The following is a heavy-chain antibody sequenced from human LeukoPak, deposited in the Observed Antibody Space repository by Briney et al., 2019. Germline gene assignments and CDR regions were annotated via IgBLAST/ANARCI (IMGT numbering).Heavy chain of an antibody. CDR1: GGPFSGYY. J-gene: IGHJ4*02. D-gene: IGHD3-22*01. Sequence: SETLSLTCAVYGGPFSGYYWSWIRQPPGKGLEWIGEINHSGSTNYNPSLKSRVTISVDTSKNQFSLKLSSVTAADTAVYYCARGTITMIPFDYWGQGTLVTVSS. CDR3: ARGTITMIPFDY. CDR2: INHSGST. V-gene: IGHV4-34*01.